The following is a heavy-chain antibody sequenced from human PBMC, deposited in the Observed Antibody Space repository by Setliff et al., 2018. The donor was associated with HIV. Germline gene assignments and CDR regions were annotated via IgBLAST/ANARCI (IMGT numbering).Heavy chain of an antibody. V-gene: IGHV3-23*01. CDR3: ATFLRSGELSLFPDGFNL. Sequence: GGSLRLSCAASGFTVSSNYMSWVRQAPGKGLEWIATISGGGGSKYYADSVKGRFIISRDNFKDTLYLQTDSLRAEDTAVYYCATFLRSGELSLFPDGFNLWGQGTLVTVSS. D-gene: IGHD3-16*02. CDR2: ISGGGGSK. CDR1: GFTVSSNY. J-gene: IGHJ3*01.